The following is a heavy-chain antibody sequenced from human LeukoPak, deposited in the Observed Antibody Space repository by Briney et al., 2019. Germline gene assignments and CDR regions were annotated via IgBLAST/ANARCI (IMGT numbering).Heavy chain of an antibody. CDR2: ISYSGRT. D-gene: IGHD1-14*01. CDR3: ARDQQYHRPAGWFDP. Sequence: PSETLSLTCTVSDVSISSNSYYWGWIRQPPGKGLERIGSISYSGRTYYNPSLESRVTISVDASKNQFSLELNSVTAADTAVYYCARDQQYHRPAGWFDPWGQGTLVTVSS. J-gene: IGHJ5*02. V-gene: IGHV4-39*01. CDR1: DVSISSNSYY.